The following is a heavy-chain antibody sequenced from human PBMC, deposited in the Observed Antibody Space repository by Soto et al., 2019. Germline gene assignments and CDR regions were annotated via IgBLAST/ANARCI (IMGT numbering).Heavy chain of an antibody. CDR1: GFTFSSYA. Sequence: QVQLVESGGGVVQPGRSLRLSCAASGFTFSSYAMHWVRQAPGKGLEWVAGISYDGSNKYYADSVKGRFTISRDNSKNTLYLQMNSLRAEDTDVYYCARGVYYYDSSGYYYLYYFDYWGQGTLVTVPS. CDR3: ARGVYYYDSSGYYYLYYFDY. D-gene: IGHD3-22*01. V-gene: IGHV3-30-3*01. CDR2: ISYDGSNK. J-gene: IGHJ4*02.